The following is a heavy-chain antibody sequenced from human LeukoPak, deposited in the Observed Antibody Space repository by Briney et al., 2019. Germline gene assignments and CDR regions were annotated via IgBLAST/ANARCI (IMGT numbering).Heavy chain of an antibody. D-gene: IGHD6-19*01. Sequence: GGSLRLSCAASGFTFSIYSMNWVRQAPGKGLEWVSSISSSSNYINHADSVKGRFTISRDNAKNSLYLQMNSLRAEDTAVYYCARELVAVSDTVGDFWGQETLVTVSS. J-gene: IGHJ4*02. CDR3: ARELVAVSDTVGDF. CDR1: GFTFSIYS. V-gene: IGHV3-21*01. CDR2: ISSSSNYI.